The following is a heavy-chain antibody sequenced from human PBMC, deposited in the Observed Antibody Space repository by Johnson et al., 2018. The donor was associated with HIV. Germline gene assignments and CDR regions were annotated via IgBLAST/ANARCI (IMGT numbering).Heavy chain of an antibody. J-gene: IGHJ3*01. CDR2: IGIAGDT. D-gene: IGHD3-9*01. Sequence: VQLVESGGGLIQPGGSLRLSCAASGFTFSGYDMHWVRQPTGKGLEWVSAIGIAGDTYYQGSVKGRFSISRENAKNSLYLRMNSLRAGDTAMYYGAGDGRDLVTRGSFYVWGQGTVVTVSS. CDR3: AGDGRDLVTRGSFYV. CDR1: GFTFSGYD. V-gene: IGHV3-13*01.